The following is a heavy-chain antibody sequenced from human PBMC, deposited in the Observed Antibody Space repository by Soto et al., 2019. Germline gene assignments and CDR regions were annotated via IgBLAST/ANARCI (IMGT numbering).Heavy chain of an antibody. D-gene: IGHD4-17*01. CDR2: ISYDGSNK. Sequence: QVQLVESGGGVVQPGRSLRLSCAASGFTFSSYAMHWVRQAPGKGLEWVAVISYDGSNKYYADSVKGRFTISRDNSKNTLYLQMNSLRAEDTAVYYCARARRYGDSTEYFQHWGQGTLVTVSS. V-gene: IGHV3-30-3*01. J-gene: IGHJ1*01. CDR1: GFTFSSYA. CDR3: ARARRYGDSTEYFQH.